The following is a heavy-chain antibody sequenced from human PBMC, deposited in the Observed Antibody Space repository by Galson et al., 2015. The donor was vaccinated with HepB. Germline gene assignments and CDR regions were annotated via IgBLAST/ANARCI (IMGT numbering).Heavy chain of an antibody. CDR3: ARFRDDSVGYYSSNNFYYGMDV. D-gene: IGHD3-22*01. J-gene: IGHJ6*02. V-gene: IGHV3-69-1*02. Sequence: SLRLSCAASGFTFTTYSMTWVRQAPGQGLEWVSSITTSGSMYHAHSVRGRFTISRDNAQNSVYLQMNSLRGEDTAVYFCARFRDDSVGYYSSNNFYYGMDVWGHGTAVTVSS. CDR2: ITTSGSM. CDR1: GFTFTTYS.